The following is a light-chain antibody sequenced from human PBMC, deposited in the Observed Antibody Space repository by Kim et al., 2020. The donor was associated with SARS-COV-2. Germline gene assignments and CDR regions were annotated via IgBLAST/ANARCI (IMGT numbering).Light chain of an antibody. V-gene: IGKV3-20*01. CDR2: ASF. Sequence: SLSPGARATLSCRASHRVSRIAYYQQKPRQPPSLLIYASFTRATGIPDRFSGSGSGTDFTLTISRLEPEDFAVYFCQQHGSSPITFGQGTRLEIK. J-gene: IGKJ5*01. CDR3: QQHGSSPIT. CDR1: HRVSR.